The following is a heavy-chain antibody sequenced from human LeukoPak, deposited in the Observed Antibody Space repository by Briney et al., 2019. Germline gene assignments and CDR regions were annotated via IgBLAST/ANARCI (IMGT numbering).Heavy chain of an antibody. D-gene: IGHD2-21*01. CDR1: GYTFSDYD. V-gene: IGHV1-8*01. Sequence: GASVKVSCKASGYTFSDYDVNWVRQAPGQGLEWMGWMNPTSGDTGYAQNFQGRVTMTRSMSRNTAYMELSRLRSEDTAVYFCARVVMKAFYYYYMDVWGKGTTIIISS. J-gene: IGHJ6*03. CDR2: MNPTSGDT. CDR3: ARVVMKAFYYYYMDV.